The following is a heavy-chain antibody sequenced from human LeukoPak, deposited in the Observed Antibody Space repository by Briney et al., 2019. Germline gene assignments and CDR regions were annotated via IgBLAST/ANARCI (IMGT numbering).Heavy chain of an antibody. CDR3: AKSYRAGSSSSYYFDY. Sequence: GGSLRLSCAASGFTFSSYAMSWVRQAPGKGLEWVSAISGSGGSTYYADSVKGRFTISRDNSKNTLYLQMNSLRAEDTAVYYCAKSYRAGSSSSYYFDYWGQGTLVTVSS. CDR2: ISGSGGST. CDR1: GFTFSSYA. V-gene: IGHV3-23*01. J-gene: IGHJ4*02. D-gene: IGHD6-6*01.